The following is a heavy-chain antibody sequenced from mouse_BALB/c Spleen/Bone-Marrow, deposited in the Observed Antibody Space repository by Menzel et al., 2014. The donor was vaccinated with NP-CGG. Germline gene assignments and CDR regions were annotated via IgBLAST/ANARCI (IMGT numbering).Heavy chain of an antibody. Sequence: EVHLVEFGGGLVKPGGSLKLSCAASGFTFSDYYMYWVRQTPEKRLEWVATISDGGSYTYYPDSVKGRFTISRDNAKNNLYLQMSSLKSEDTAMYYCARGSSYFDYWGQGTTLTVSS. V-gene: IGHV5-4*02. J-gene: IGHJ2*01. CDR3: ARGSSYFDY. D-gene: IGHD1-1*01. CDR2: ISDGGSYT. CDR1: GFTFSDYY.